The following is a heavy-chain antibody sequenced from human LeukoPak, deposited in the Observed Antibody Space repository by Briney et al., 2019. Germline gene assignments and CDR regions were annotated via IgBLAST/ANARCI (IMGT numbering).Heavy chain of an antibody. CDR3: ARQTGIVGAPFDP. CDR1: GYSSTSYG. V-gene: IGHV1-18*01. D-gene: IGHD2-15*01. CDR2: ISTYNANT. J-gene: IGHJ5*02. Sequence: ASVKVSCKTSGYSSTSYGISWVRQAPGQGLEWMGWISTYNANTNYAQKLQGRVTMTTDTSTSTAYMELRSLRSDDTAVYYCARQTGIVGAPFDPWGQGTLVTVSS.